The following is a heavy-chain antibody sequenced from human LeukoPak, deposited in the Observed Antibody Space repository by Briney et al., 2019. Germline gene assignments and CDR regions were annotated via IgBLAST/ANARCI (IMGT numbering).Heavy chain of an antibody. J-gene: IGHJ4*02. CDR1: GYTFTGYY. V-gene: IGHV1-2*02. D-gene: IGHD3-22*01. CDR3: ARDRYDSSGTLDY. CDR2: INPNSGGT. Sequence: ASVKVSCKASGYTFTGYYMHWVRQAPGQGLEWMGWINPNSGGTNYAQKFQGRVTMTRDTSISTAYMELSRLRSDDTAVCYCARDRYDSSGTLDYWGQGTLVTVSS.